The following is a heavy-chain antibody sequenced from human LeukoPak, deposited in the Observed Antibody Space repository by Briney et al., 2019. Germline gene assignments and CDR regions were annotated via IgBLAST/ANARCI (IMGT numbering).Heavy chain of an antibody. CDR2: ISGSGGST. CDR3: ARENSRDYYGMDV. J-gene: IGHJ6*02. Sequence: HGGSLRLSCAASGFTFSSYAMSWVRQAPGKGLEWVSAISGSGGSTYYADSVKGRFTISRDNSKNTLYLQMNSLRGEDTAVYYCARENSRDYYGMDVWGQGTTVTVSS. D-gene: IGHD4-23*01. CDR1: GFTFSSYA. V-gene: IGHV3-23*01.